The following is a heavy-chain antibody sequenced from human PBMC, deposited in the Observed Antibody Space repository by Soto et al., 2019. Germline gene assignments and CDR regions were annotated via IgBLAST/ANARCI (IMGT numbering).Heavy chain of an antibody. V-gene: IGHV3-7*03. CDR1: GLTLRNDW. D-gene: IGHD4-17*01. CDR3: AVYGYGVSAAAC. J-gene: IGHJ4*02. Sequence: GGSLRLSWAVSGLTLRNDWLSWVRQAPGKGLEWVANINQDGSERYYVGSVRGRFTISRDNVENSLYLQLNSLRPEDTAVYYCAVYGYGVSAAACWGQGTLVTVSS. CDR2: INQDGSER.